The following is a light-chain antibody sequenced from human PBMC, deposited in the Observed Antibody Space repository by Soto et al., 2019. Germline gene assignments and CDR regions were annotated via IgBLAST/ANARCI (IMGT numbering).Light chain of an antibody. J-gene: IGLJ2*01. Sequence: QSALTQPASVSGSPGQSITISCTGTSSDVGDYNYVSWYQQYPGKAPKLMIYDANNRPSGVSNRFTGSKSGNTASLTISGLQAEDEADYYCSSYTSSSTPRVVFGGGTKLTVL. CDR3: SSYTSSSTPRVV. V-gene: IGLV2-14*01. CDR2: DAN. CDR1: SSDVGDYNY.